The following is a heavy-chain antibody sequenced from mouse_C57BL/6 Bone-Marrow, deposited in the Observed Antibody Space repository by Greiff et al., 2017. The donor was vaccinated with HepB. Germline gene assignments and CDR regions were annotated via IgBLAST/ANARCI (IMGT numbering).Heavy chain of an antibody. Sequence: VQLQQPGAELVKPGASVKVSCKASGYTFTSYWMHWVKQRPGQGLEWIGRIHPSDSDTNYNQKFKGKATLTVDKSSLTAYMQLSSLTSEDSAVYYCAIEGPYSGRSCFAYWGQGTLVTVSA. CDR2: IHPSDSDT. CDR3: AIEGPYSGRSCFAY. J-gene: IGHJ3*01. D-gene: IGHD1-1*01. V-gene: IGHV1-74*01. CDR1: GYTFTSYW.